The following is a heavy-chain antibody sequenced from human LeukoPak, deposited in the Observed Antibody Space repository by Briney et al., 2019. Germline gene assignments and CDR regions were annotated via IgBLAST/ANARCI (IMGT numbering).Heavy chain of an antibody. V-gene: IGHV3-23*01. J-gene: IGHJ4*02. CDR1: GFTFSNYA. D-gene: IGHD2-15*01. CDR3: TKAYCSGGSCYEPDY. Sequence: GGSLRLSCTASGFTFSNYAMTWVRQAPGKGLEWVSSISGSGGDTYYADSVKGRFTISRDNSKNTLYLQMNSLGGEDTAVYYCTKAYCSGGSCYEPDYWGQGTLVTVSS. CDR2: ISGSGGDT.